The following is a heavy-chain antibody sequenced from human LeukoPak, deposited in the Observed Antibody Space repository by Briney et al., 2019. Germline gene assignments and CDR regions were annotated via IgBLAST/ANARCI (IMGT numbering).Heavy chain of an antibody. Sequence: GGSLRLSCAASGFTFSSYWMHWVRQAPGKGLEWVVVISHDGSNNNYADSVKGRFTISRDNSKNTLYLQMNSLRAEDTAVYYCAREAYYGSGSYFDYWGQGTLVTVSS. V-gene: IGHV3-30*03. CDR2: ISHDGSNN. CDR3: AREAYYGSGSYFDY. J-gene: IGHJ4*02. CDR1: GFTFSSYW. D-gene: IGHD3-10*01.